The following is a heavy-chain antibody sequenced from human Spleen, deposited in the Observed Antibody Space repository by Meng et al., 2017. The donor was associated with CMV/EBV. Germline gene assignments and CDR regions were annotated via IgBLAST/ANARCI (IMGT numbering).Heavy chain of an antibody. Sequence: VRLEESGPGLGQRSGTLSLTCSVSGGAISSSNWWSWVRRPPGKGLEWIGEIYHSGSTNYNPSLKSRVTISVDKSKNQFSLKLSSVTAADTAVYYCASFPPPGKQWLVTDYWGQGTLVTVSS. D-gene: IGHD6-19*01. CDR3: ASFPPPGKQWLVTDY. CDR1: GGAISSSNW. V-gene: IGHV4-4*02. J-gene: IGHJ4*02. CDR2: IYHSGST.